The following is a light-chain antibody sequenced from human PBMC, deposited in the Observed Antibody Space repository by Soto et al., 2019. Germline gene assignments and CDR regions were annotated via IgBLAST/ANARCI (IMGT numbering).Light chain of an antibody. V-gene: IGKV3-20*01. CDR3: HQYGSSPRT. CDR1: QSVSSSY. J-gene: IGKJ4*01. Sequence: EIVLTQSPGTLSLSPGERATLSCRASQSVSSSYLAWYQQKPGQAPRLLIYGASSRATGIPDRFSGSGSGTDFTRTISRLEPEDFAVYYCHQYGSSPRTFGGGTKVEIK. CDR2: GAS.